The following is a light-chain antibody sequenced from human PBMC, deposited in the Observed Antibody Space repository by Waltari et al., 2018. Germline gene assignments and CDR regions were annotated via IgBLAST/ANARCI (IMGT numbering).Light chain of an antibody. CDR1: TPNIGNNY. J-gene: IGLJ3*02. Sequence: QSVLTQAPSVSAAPGQTVHISCSGTTPNIGNNYVSWYQQLPGAAPKIVIYEDNRRPSGIPDRFSGSKSGASATLGITGLQTGDEADYYCGSWDSSLGIGVLGGGTRLTVL. CDR2: EDN. V-gene: IGLV1-51*01. CDR3: GSWDSSLGIGV.